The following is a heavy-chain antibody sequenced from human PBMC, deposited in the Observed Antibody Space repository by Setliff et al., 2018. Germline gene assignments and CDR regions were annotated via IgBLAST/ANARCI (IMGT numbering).Heavy chain of an antibody. J-gene: IGHJ5*02. CDR1: GDTFSSSS. D-gene: IGHD2-2*01. CDR3: ASSRVVPAAYNWFDP. CDR2: ISAYNGNT. Sequence: ASVKVSCKASGDTFSSSSVSWVRQAPGQGLEWMGWISAYNGNTNYAQKLQGRVTMTTDTSTSTAYMELSSLRSEDTAVYYCASSRVVPAAYNWFDPWGQGTLVTVSS. V-gene: IGHV1-18*01.